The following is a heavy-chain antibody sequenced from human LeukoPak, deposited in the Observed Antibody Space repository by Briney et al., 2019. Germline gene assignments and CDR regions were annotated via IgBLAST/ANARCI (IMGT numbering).Heavy chain of an antibody. CDR2: INQDGSEK. J-gene: IGHJ5*02. CDR1: GVTFSDHW. V-gene: IGHV3-7*01. D-gene: IGHD1-26*01. CDR3: ARGATGTYWDWFDP. Sequence: GGSLRLSCAASGVTFSDHWMTWVRQTPRKGLEWVAHINQDGSEKHFVDSVEGRFTISRDNGNNSMSLQMNNLRVEDTAVYYCARGATGTYWDWFDPWGQGTLVTVSS.